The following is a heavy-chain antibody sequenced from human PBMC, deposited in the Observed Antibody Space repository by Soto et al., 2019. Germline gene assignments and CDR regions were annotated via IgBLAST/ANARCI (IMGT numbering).Heavy chain of an antibody. D-gene: IGHD6-19*01. J-gene: IGHJ4*02. Sequence: VQLVESGGGVVQPGRSLRLSCAASGFTCSDYAMHWVRQAPGKGLEWVAVVSHDGRNTHYADSVKGRFTISRDSSKTTVSLEMTSLRAEDTAVYYCAKGGRQWLVTSDFNYWGPGALVTVSS. V-gene: IGHV3-30*18. CDR2: VSHDGRNT. CDR1: GFTCSDYA. CDR3: AKGGRQWLVTSDFNY.